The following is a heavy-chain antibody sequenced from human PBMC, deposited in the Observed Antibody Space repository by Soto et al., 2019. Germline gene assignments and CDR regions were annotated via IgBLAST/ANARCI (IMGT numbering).Heavy chain of an antibody. CDR1: GFTFSSYS. V-gene: IGHV3-21*01. D-gene: IGHD3-10*01. CDR2: ISSSSSYI. CDR3: ARGLYYYGSGSYYPDYYYYYMDV. Sequence: EVQLVESGGGLVKPGGSLRLSCAASGFTFSSYSMNWVRQAPGKGLEWVSSISSSSSYIYYADSVKGRFTISRDNAKKSLYLQMNSLRAEDTAVYYCARGLYYYGSGSYYPDYYYYYMDVWGKGTTVTVSS. J-gene: IGHJ6*03.